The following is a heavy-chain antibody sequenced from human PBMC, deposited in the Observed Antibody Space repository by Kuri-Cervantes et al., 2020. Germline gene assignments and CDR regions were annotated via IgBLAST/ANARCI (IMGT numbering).Heavy chain of an antibody. CDR3: AKTSAIMVRRDTAYYMDV. V-gene: IGHV3-23*01. J-gene: IGHJ6*03. CDR2: ISGGGGST. Sequence: GGSLRLSCAASGFTVSSNYMSWVRQAPGKGLEWVSGISGGGGSTYYADSVKGRFTISRDNSKNTLYLQMNSLRAEDTAVYYCAKTSAIMVRRDTAYYMDVWGKGTTVTVSS. D-gene: IGHD3-10*01. CDR1: GFTVSSNY.